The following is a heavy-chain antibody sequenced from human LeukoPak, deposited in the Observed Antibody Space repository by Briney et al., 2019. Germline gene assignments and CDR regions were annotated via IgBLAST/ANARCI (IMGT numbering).Heavy chain of an antibody. Sequence: SETLSLTCTVSGGSVSSVSSYWSWVRQPAGKGLEWIGYVYYNGHTDYNPSLRSRVTISVHTSKNQFSLKLSSVTAADTAVYYCARDRHWTNDWVFDYWGQGTLVTVSS. CDR3: ARDRHWTNDWVFDY. D-gene: IGHD1/OR15-1a*01. V-gene: IGHV4-61*10. CDR1: GGSVSSVSSY. CDR2: VYYNGHT. J-gene: IGHJ4*02.